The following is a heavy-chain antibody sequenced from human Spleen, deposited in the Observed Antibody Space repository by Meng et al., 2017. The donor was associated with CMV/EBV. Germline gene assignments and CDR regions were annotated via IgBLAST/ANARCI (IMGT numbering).Heavy chain of an antibody. CDR3: ARHKGINSPGLYYFDY. D-gene: IGHD2-15*01. V-gene: IGHV4-39*01. Sequence: SSSSSSYYWGWIRQPPGKGLEWIGSIYYSGSTYYNPSLKSRVTISVDTSKNQFSLKLSSVTAADTAVYYCARHKGINSPGLYYFDYWGQGTLVTVSS. J-gene: IGHJ4*02. CDR1: SSSSSSYY. CDR2: IYYSGST.